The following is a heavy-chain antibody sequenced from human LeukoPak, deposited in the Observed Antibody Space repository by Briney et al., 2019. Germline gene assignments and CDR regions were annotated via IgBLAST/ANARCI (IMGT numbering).Heavy chain of an antibody. J-gene: IGHJ4*02. CDR3: ASPGGGPTDY. CDR1: GSSISSGGYY. D-gene: IGHD3-16*01. V-gene: IGHV4-39*01. Sequence: SETLSLTCTVSGSSISSGGYYWGWIRPPPGKGLEWIGSIYYSGSTYYNPSLKSRVTISVDTSKNQFSLKLSSVTAADTAVYYCASPGGGPTDYWGQGTLVTVSS. CDR2: IYYSGST.